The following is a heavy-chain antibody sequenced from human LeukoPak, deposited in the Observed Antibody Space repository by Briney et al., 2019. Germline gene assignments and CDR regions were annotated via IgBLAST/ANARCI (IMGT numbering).Heavy chain of an antibody. CDR1: GGSISSYY. D-gene: IGHD6-13*01. J-gene: IGHJ5*02. V-gene: IGHV4-4*07. CDR3: ARGEGVAALGGRYNWFDP. CDR2: IYTSGST. Sequence: SETLSLTCTVSGGSISSYYWSWIRQPAGKGLEWIGRIYTSGSTNYNPSLKSRVTMSVDTSKNQFSLKLSSVTAAVTAVYYCARGEGVAALGGRYNWFDPWGQGTLVTVSS.